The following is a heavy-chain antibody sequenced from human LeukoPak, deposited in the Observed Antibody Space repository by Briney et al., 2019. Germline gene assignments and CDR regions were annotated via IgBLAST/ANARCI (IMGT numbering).Heavy chain of an antibody. CDR1: GYTFTSYY. CDR2: IKPDTGVT. D-gene: IGHD7-27*01. Sequence: ASVKVSCKASGYTFTSYYMHWVRQAPGQGLEWMGWIKPDTGVTYYAQTFQGRFTMTVDVSISTVSMELTSLRSDDTAIYYCARDNNWGPDYWGQGTLVTVSS. CDR3: ARDNNWGPDY. J-gene: IGHJ4*02. V-gene: IGHV1-2*02.